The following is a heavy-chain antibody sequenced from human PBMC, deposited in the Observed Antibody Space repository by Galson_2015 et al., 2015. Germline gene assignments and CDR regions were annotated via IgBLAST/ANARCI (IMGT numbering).Heavy chain of an antibody. V-gene: IGHV3-23*01. Sequence: PLRLSCAASGFAFSSYAMSWVRQAPGKGLEWGSAIRGSGADTYYADSVKGRFTISRDNSDNILYLQMNSLRAEDTAVYYCAKSDYTWAGDCYGNFDYWGQGTLVTVSS. D-gene: IGHD2-21*02. CDR1: GFAFSSYA. CDR2: IRGSGADT. CDR3: AKSDYTWAGDCYGNFDY. J-gene: IGHJ4*02.